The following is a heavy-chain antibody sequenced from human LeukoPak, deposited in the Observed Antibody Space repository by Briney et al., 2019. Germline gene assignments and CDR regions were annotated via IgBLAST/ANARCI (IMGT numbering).Heavy chain of an antibody. Sequence: SVKVSCKTSGGTFSGSAITWVRQAPGQGLEWMGRIIPVLNITTYAQKFQGRVTITADTSTSTVYMELSSLRSEDTAVYYCARQIVKGIMRDKIDYWGQGTLVTVSS. D-gene: IGHD5-24*01. CDR1: GGTFSGSA. CDR3: ARQIVKGIMRDKIDY. J-gene: IGHJ4*02. V-gene: IGHV1-69*04. CDR2: IIPVLNIT.